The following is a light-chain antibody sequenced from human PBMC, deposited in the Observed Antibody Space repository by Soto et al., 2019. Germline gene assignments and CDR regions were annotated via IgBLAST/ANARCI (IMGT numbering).Light chain of an antibody. Sequence: ETVMTQSPATLSVSPGERATLSCRANQDINNLAWYKQKPGQAPRPLIYGTSTRATGVPARFSGSGSGTEFTLPISSLQSEDFAFYYCQQYNDWPPPTFGQGTKVEVK. CDR1: QDINN. CDR3: QQYNDWPPPT. V-gene: IGKV3-15*01. J-gene: IGKJ1*01. CDR2: GTS.